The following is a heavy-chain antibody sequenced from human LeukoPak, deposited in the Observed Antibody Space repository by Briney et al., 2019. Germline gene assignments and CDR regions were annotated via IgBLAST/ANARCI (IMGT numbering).Heavy chain of an antibody. V-gene: IGHV3-13*04. D-gene: IGHD1-1*01. CDR2: VWFGGLAT. Sequence: SGGSLRLSCAASGFTLTSFGMHWVRQAPGKGLEWVSVVWFGGLATHYSDSVKGRFTISRENAKNSLHLQMNSLRAGDTAVYYCAREARYNWNDGAFDIWGQGTMVTVSS. CDR1: GFTLTSFG. J-gene: IGHJ3*02. CDR3: AREARYNWNDGAFDI.